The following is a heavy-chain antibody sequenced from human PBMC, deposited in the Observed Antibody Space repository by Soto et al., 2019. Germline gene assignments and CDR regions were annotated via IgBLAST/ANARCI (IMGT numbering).Heavy chain of an antibody. J-gene: IGHJ6*02. D-gene: IGHD6-13*01. CDR3: ARDGSPSNSWSYYYYGMDV. CDR1: GYTFTGYY. Sequence: QVQLVQSGAEVKKPGASVKVSCKASGYTFTGYYMHWVRQAPGQGLEWMGWINPNSGGTNYAQKFQGWVTMNRNTSISTAYMELSRLRSDDTAVYYCARDGSPSNSWSYYYYGMDVWGQGTTVTVSS. CDR2: INPNSGGT. V-gene: IGHV1-2*04.